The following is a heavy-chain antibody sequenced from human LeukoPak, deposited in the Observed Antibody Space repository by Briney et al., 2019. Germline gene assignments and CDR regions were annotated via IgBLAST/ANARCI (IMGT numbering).Heavy chain of an antibody. Sequence: GGSLRLSCAASGFTFSSYPLHWVRQAPGKGLEWVTLISYDGSRIYYADSVKGRFTISRDNAKNSLYLQMNSLRAEDTAVYYCARLDRMVRGVTDYWGQGTLVTVSS. J-gene: IGHJ4*02. CDR1: GFTFSSYP. D-gene: IGHD3-10*01. V-gene: IGHV3-30-3*01. CDR2: ISYDGSRI. CDR3: ARLDRMVRGVTDY.